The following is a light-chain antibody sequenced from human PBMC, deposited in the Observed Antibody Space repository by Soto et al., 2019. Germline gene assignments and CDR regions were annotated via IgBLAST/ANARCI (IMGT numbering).Light chain of an antibody. J-gene: IGKJ5*01. CDR1: QSVSSNY. V-gene: IGKV3-20*01. Sequence: EIVLTQSPGTLSLSPGERATLSCRASQSVSSNYFAWYQQKPGQAPRLLIYGVSSRATGIPDRFSGSGSGTDFTLTISRLEPEDFAVFYCQHYDSLPITFGQGTRLEIK. CDR2: GVS. CDR3: QHYDSLPIT.